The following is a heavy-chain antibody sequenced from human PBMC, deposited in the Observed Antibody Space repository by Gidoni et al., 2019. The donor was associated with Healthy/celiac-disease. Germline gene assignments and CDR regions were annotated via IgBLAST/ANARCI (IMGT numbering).Heavy chain of an antibody. J-gene: IGHJ4*02. Sequence: EVQLLESGGGLVQPGGSLRLSCSASGCTFGSYAMSRVRQAPGKGLEWVSAISGSGGSTYYADSVKGRFTISRDNSKNTLYLQMNSLRAEDTAVYYCAKDGSSGWSYFDYWGQGTLVTVSS. CDR2: ISGSGGST. CDR3: AKDGSSGWSYFDY. CDR1: GCTFGSYA. D-gene: IGHD6-19*01. V-gene: IGHV3-23*01.